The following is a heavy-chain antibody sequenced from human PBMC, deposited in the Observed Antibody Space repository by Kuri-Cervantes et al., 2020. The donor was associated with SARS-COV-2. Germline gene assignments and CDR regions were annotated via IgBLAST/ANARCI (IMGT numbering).Heavy chain of an antibody. CDR3: ARQAPLQQLALDY. CDR1: DGYISSYY. CDR2: IYYSGST. J-gene: IGHJ4*02. Sequence: GSLRLSCTVSDGYISSYYWSWIRQPPGKGLEWIGYIYYSGSTNYNPSLKSRVTISVDTYKNQFSLKLSSVTAADTAVYYCARQAPLQQLALDYWGQVTLVTVSS. V-gene: IGHV4-59*08. D-gene: IGHD6-13*01.